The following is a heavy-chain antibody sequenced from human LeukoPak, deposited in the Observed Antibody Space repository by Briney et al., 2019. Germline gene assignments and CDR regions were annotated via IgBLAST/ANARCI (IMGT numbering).Heavy chain of an antibody. D-gene: IGHD3-10*02. J-gene: IGHJ4*02. V-gene: IGHV3-43*01. Sequence: TGGSLRLSCATSGFNFDRYTIHWVRQAPGKGLEWVSLAGWAGGTKFYSDSVRGRFTISRESGRKSVYLQMNSLTTDDTAFYFCAKELDTMFFDYWGQGALVTVSS. CDR1: GFNFDRYT. CDR2: AGWAGGTK. CDR3: AKELDTMFFDY.